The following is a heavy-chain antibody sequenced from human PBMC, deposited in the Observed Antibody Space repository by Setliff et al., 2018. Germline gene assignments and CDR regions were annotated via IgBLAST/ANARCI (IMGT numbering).Heavy chain of an antibody. Sequence: GESLKISCKGSGYSLTSYWIGWVRQVPGKGLEWMGIIYPGDSDTRYSPSFQGRVTISADKSITTAYLQWSSLKASDTAMYYCARSAWGSSGYYPYYFDYWGQGTLVTVSS. CDR2: IYPGDSDT. CDR3: ARSAWGSSGYYPYYFDY. J-gene: IGHJ4*02. CDR1: GYSLTSYW. V-gene: IGHV5-51*01. D-gene: IGHD3-22*01.